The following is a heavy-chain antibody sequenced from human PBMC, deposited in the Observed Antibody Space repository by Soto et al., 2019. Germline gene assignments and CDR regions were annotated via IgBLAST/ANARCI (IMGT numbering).Heavy chain of an antibody. V-gene: IGHV3-23*01. CDR3: AKPRGTYCGSGSQH. CDR1: GFTFSNYA. D-gene: IGHD3-10*01. CDR2: ISGSGYST. J-gene: IGHJ1*01. Sequence: EVQLLESGGGLVQPGGSLRLSCAASGFTFSNYAMSWVRQAPGKGLEWVSGISGSGYSTDYADSVKGRFTISRDNSKNTVDLQMSSLRAEETGVYYGAKPRGTYCGSGSQHWGQGTLVTVSS.